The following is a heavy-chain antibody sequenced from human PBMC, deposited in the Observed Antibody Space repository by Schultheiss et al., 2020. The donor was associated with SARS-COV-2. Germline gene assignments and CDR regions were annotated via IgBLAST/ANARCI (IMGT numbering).Heavy chain of an antibody. V-gene: IGHV3-30*04. D-gene: IGHD3-10*01. CDR3: ARALTRITMVRGVSGYYYYYGMDV. Sequence: GGSLRLSCSASGFTFSSYAMHWVRQAPGKGLEWVAVISYDGSNKYYADSVKGRFTISRDNSKNTLYLQMNSLRAEDTAVYYCARALTRITMVRGVSGYYYYYGMDVWGQGTTVTVSS. J-gene: IGHJ6*02. CDR2: ISYDGSNK. CDR1: GFTFSSYA.